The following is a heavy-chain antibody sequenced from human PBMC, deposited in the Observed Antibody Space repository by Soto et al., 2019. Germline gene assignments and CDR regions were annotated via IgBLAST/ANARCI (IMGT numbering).Heavy chain of an antibody. J-gene: IGHJ5*02. CDR1: GYTFTSYY. D-gene: IGHD3-10*01. V-gene: IGHV1-46*03. Sequence: ASVKVSCKASGYTFTSYYMHWVRPAPGQGLEWMGIINPSGGSTSYAQKFQGRVTMTRDTSTSTVYMELSSLRSEDTAVYYCARVAGSGSSHNWFDPWGQGTLVTVSS. CDR2: INPSGGST. CDR3: ARVAGSGSSHNWFDP.